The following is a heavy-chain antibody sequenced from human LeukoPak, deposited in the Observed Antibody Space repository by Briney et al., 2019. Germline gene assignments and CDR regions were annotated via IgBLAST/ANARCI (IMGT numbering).Heavy chain of an antibody. CDR1: GFTFSSYW. Sequence: PGGSLRPSCAASGFTFSSYWMTWVRQAPGKGLEWVANIKQDGSETYYVDSVKGRFTISRDNAKNSVYLQMNSLRVEDTAVYYCVRDRGGGMDVWGKGITVTVSS. CDR2: IKQDGSET. V-gene: IGHV3-7*01. CDR3: VRDRGGGMDV. J-gene: IGHJ6*04. D-gene: IGHD4-23*01.